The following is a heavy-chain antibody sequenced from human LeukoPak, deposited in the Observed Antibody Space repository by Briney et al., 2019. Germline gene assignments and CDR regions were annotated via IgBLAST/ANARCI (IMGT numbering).Heavy chain of an antibody. CDR1: GFTFSNAW. J-gene: IGHJ4*02. Sequence: GGSLRLSCAASGFTFSNAWMSWVRQAPGKGLEWVGRIKSKSDGGTTDYPAPVKGRFTISRDDSKNTLYLQMNGLKTEDTAIYYCITDRNVGATPAAKRFDYWGQGTLVTVSS. CDR3: ITDRNVGATPAAKRFDY. CDR2: IKSKSDGGTT. V-gene: IGHV3-15*01. D-gene: IGHD1-26*01.